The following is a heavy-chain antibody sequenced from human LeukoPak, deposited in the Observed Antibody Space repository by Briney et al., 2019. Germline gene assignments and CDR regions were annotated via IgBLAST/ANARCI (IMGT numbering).Heavy chain of an antibody. CDR1: GGSISSYY. Sequence: SETLSLTCTVSGGSISSYYWSWIRQPPGKGLEWIGYIYYCGSTNYNPSLKSRVTISVDTSKNQFSLKLSSVTAADTAVYYCARDGGNLLDYWGQGTLVTVSS. CDR2: IYYCGST. V-gene: IGHV4-59*01. D-gene: IGHD4-23*01. CDR3: ARDGGNLLDY. J-gene: IGHJ4*02.